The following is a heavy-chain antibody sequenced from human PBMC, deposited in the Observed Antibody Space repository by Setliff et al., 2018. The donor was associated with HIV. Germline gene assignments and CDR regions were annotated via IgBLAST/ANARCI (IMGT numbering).Heavy chain of an antibody. V-gene: IGHV4-39*01. CDR1: GGSISNGYYY. CDR2: IFYTGSA. CDR3: ARWVTTPTKGAFDI. Sequence: SETLSLTCTVSGGSISNGYYYRVWIRQPPGKGLEWIGGIFYTGSAHYNPSLKSRVTISVDTSRNQFSMKLSSVTAADTTMYYCARWVTTPTKGAFDIWGQGTVVTVSS. D-gene: IGHD3-22*01. J-gene: IGHJ3*02.